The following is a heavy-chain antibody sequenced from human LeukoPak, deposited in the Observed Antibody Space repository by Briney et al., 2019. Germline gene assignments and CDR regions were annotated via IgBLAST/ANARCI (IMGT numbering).Heavy chain of an antibody. CDR1: GGSFSGYY. D-gene: IGHD3-22*01. V-gene: IGHV4-34*01. J-gene: IGHJ4*02. CDR3: ASQYYYDSSGYYSSFDY. Sequence: SETLSLXCAVYGGSFSGYYWSWIRQPPGKGLEWIGEVNHSGSTNYNPSLKSRVTISVDTSKNQFSLKLSSVTAADTAVYYCASQYYYDSSGYYSSFDYWGQGTLVTVSS. CDR2: VNHSGST.